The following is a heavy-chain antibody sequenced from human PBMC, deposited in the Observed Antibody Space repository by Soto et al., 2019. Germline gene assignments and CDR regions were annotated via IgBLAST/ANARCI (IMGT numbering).Heavy chain of an antibody. CDR2: INAHSGGT. CDR3: ARFFPSARMDV. Sequence: ASVKVSCKASGFSFTGYYIHWLRQAPGQGLEWMGWINAHSGGTEYAQKFQGRVTLTRDTSIATAYLTLTSLTSDDTALYYCARFFPSARMDVWGQGTTVTVSS. CDR1: GFSFTGYY. D-gene: IGHD3-3*01. V-gene: IGHV1-2*02. J-gene: IGHJ6*02.